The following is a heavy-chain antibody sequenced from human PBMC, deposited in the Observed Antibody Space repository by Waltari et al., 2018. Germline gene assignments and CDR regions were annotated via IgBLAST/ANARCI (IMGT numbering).Heavy chain of an antibody. CDR1: GLTAETTY. J-gene: IGHJ3*02. CDR2: IYSAGNT. Sequence: VRLVRLGGTWIRRGGPRSLAWVASGLTAETTYMPWFGQAPGKGLEWVSIIYSAGNTYYADSVQGRFIISRDNSKNTLFLQMNSLRAEDTALYYCARVIRDDIGGFYGIAAFDIWGQGTMVTVS. CDR3: ARVIRDDIGGFYGIAAFDI. V-gene: IGHV3-53*01. D-gene: IGHD3-22*01.